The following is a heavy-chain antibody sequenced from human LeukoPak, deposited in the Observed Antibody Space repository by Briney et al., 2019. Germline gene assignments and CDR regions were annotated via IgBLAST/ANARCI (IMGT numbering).Heavy chain of an antibody. CDR3: ARSGGSSAPLRFDP. CDR2: ISSSSSYI. CDR1: GFTFSSYS. V-gene: IGHV3-21*01. J-gene: IGHJ5*02. Sequence: GGSLRLSCAASGFTFSSYSMNWVRQAPGKGLEWVSSISSSSSYIYYADSVKGRFTISRDNAKNSLYLQMNSLRAEDTAVYYCARSGGSSAPLRFDPWGQGTLVTVSS. D-gene: IGHD1-26*01.